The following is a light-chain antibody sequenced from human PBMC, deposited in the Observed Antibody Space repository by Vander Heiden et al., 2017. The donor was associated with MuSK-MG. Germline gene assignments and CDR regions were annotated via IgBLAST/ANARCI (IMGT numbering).Light chain of an antibody. CDR3: QQHDNLSSWT. J-gene: IGKJ1*01. CDR1: QDISNF. V-gene: IGKV1-33*01. CDR2: DAS. Sequence: DIQMTQSPSSLSASVGDRVTITCQASQDISNFLNWYQQKPGKALKLLIYDASNLETGVPSRLNGSGYGTDFTFTISSRQPEDFAPYYCQQHDNLSSWTFGQGTKVEIK.